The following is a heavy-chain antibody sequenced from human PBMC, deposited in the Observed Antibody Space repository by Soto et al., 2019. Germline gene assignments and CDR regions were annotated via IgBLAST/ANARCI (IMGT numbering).Heavy chain of an antibody. J-gene: IGHJ6*02. CDR2: ISGSDGDT. V-gene: IGHV3-23*01. CDR1: GFTVSSNY. D-gene: IGHD3-10*01. Sequence: PGGSLRLSCAASGFTVSSNYMTWVRQAPGKGLEWVSGISGSDGDTNFADSVKGRFAISRDNSKNTLYLLMNSLRADDTAVYYCARDPDKGGSGRYRYGMDAWGQGTTVTVSS. CDR3: ARDPDKGGSGRYRYGMDA.